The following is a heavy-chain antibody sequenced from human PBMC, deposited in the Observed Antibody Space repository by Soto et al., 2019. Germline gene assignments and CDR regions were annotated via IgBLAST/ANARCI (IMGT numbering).Heavy chain of an antibody. D-gene: IGHD2-2*01. CDR3: ARAAIVVVPAGKRRNWLDP. CDR1: GGSISSGGYY. Sequence: SETLSLTCTVSGGSISSGGYYWSWIRQHPGKGLDWIGYIYYSGSTCYNHSLKSRVTISVDTSKNQFSLKLSSVTAADTAVYYCARAAIVVVPAGKRRNWLDPCGKG. CDR2: IYYSGST. V-gene: IGHV4-31*03. J-gene: IGHJ5*02.